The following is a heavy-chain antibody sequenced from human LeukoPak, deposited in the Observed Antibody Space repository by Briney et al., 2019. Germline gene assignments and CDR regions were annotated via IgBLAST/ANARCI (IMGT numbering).Heavy chain of an antibody. CDR3: AREVSAREPQYYFDY. D-gene: IGHD1-14*01. J-gene: IGHJ4*02. V-gene: IGHV1-46*01. Sequence: ASVKVSCKASGYTFTSYYMHWVRQAPGQGPEWMGIINPSGGSTSYAQKFQGRVTMTRDMSTSTVYMELSSLRSEDTAVYYCAREVSAREPQYYFDYWGQGTLVTVSS. CDR2: INPSGGST. CDR1: GYTFTSYY.